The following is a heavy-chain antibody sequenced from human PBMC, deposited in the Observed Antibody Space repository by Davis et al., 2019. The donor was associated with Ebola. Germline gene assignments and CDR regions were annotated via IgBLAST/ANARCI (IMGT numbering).Heavy chain of an antibody. CDR2: ISSSSSYI. CDR1: GFTFSSYS. D-gene: IGHD6-13*01. V-gene: IGHV3-21*01. CDR3: ARVGLRYSSSRGWFDP. Sequence: PGGSLRLSCAASGFTFSSYSMNWVRQAPGKGLEWVSSISSSSSYIYYADSVKGRFTISRDNAKNSLYLQMNSLRAEDTAVYYCARVGLRYSSSRGWFDPWGQGTLVTVSS. J-gene: IGHJ5*02.